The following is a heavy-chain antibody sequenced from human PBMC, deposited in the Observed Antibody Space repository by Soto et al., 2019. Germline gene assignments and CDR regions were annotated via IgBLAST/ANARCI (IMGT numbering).Heavy chain of an antibody. J-gene: IGHJ3*02. Sequence: EVQLVESGGDLVQPGGSLRLSCAASGFSFASSWITWVRQAPGKGLEWVANIKKDGSKINYLDSVRGRFTVSRDNAKNSLYLAMNSLRAEDTALYYCARDVSPGSSSLYLDAFDIWGQGTMVTVSS. CDR2: IKKDGSKI. CDR1: GFSFASSW. CDR3: ARDVSPGSSSLYLDAFDI. V-gene: IGHV3-7*05. D-gene: IGHD6-13*01.